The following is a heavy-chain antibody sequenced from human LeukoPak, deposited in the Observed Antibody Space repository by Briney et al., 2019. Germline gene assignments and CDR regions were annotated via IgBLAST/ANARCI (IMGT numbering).Heavy chain of an antibody. CDR3: ARDRMSGSYFLSDY. D-gene: IGHD1-26*01. V-gene: IGHV3-74*01. CDR2: INSDGSST. Sequence: EGSLRLSCAASGFTFSSYWMHWVRQAPGKGLVWVSRINSDGSSTSYADSVKGRFTISRDNAKNTLYLQMNSLRAEDTAVYYCARDRMSGSYFLSDYWGQGTLVTVSS. J-gene: IGHJ4*02. CDR1: GFTFSSYW.